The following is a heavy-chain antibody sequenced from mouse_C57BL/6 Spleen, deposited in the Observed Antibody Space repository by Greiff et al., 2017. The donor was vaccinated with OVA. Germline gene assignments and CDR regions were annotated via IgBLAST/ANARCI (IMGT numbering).Heavy chain of an antibody. J-gene: IGHJ3*01. D-gene: IGHD2-4*01. Sequence: QVQLQQPGTELVKPGASVKLSCKASGYTFTSYWMHWVKQRPGQGLEWIGNINPSNGGTNYNEKFKSKATLTVDKSSSTAYLQLSSLTSEDSAVYYCARSRYDYEGFAYWGQGTLVTVSA. CDR3: ARSRYDYEGFAY. CDR2: INPSNGGT. CDR1: GYTFTSYW. V-gene: IGHV1-53*01.